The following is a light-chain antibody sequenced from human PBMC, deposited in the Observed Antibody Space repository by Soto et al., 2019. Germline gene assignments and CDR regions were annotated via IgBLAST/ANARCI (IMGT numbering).Light chain of an antibody. CDR1: QSVSNNY. V-gene: IGKV3-20*01. J-gene: IGKJ1*01. CDR3: HQYGSSPWT. Sequence: EIVLTQSPGTLSLSPGERATLSCRASQSVSNNYLAWCQLKPGQAPRVLIYGASSRATGIPDRFSGGGSGTDFTLTISRLETEDFAVYYCHQYGSSPWTFGQGTKVEIK. CDR2: GAS.